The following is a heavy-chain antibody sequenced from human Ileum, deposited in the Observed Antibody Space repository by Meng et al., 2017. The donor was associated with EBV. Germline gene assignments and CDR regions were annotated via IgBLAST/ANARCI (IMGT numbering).Heavy chain of an antibody. V-gene: IGHV4-39*01. J-gene: IGHJ5*02. D-gene: IGHD6-13*01. CDR1: GGPINSRSYY. Sequence: LQRPYSGPGLVKPSAPLSLTCTVSGGPINSRSYYWGWIRQPPGKGLEWIGSIYYSGRTYYNPSLKSRVTISVDTSKNQFSLKLSSVTAADTAVYYCARPIAAAGWFDPWGQGTLVTVSS. CDR3: ARPIAAAGWFDP. CDR2: IYYSGRT.